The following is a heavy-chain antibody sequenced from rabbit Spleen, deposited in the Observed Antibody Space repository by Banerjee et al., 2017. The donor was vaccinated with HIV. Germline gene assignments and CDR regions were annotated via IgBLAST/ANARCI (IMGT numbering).Heavy chain of an antibody. CDR2: IYAGSSGST. Sequence: QSLEESGGDLVKPGASLTLTCIASGFSFNSGYDMCWVRQAPGKGLEWIACIYAGSSGSTYSAIWAKGRFTISKASSTTVTLQMTSLTAADTATYFCARDTGTSFSTYGMDLWGPGTLVTVS. D-gene: IGHD8-1*01. V-gene: IGHV1S40*01. J-gene: IGHJ6*01. CDR1: GFSFNSGYD. CDR3: ARDTGTSFSTYGMDL.